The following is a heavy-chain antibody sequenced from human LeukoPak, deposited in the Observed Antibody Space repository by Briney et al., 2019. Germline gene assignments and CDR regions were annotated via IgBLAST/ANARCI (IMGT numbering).Heavy chain of an antibody. CDR3: ARDKGELRYFDWLRGPNWSDP. Sequence: PGRSLRLSCAASGFTFSSYGMHWVRQAPGKGLEWVAVIWYDGSNKYYADSVKGRFTISRDNSKNTLYLQMNSLRAEDTAVYYCARDKGELRYFDWLRGPNWSDPWGQGTLVTVSS. J-gene: IGHJ5*02. D-gene: IGHD3-9*01. CDR2: IWYDGSNK. CDR1: GFTFSSYG. V-gene: IGHV3-33*01.